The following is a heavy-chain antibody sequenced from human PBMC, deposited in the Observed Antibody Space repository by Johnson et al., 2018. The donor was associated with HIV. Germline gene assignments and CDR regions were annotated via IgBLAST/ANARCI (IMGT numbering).Heavy chain of an antibody. CDR2: ISYDGRNK. CDR3: ARGAFLKVYVSDDAFDI. Sequence: QVQLVESGGGVVQPGKSLRLSCSASRFTFSNYAMNWVRHAPGKGLEWMAIISYDGRNKNHADSVKGRFTISRDNSKNTLYLQLNNLRAEDTAVYYCARGAFLKVYVSDDAFDIWGQGTMVTVSS. D-gene: IGHD2-8*01. CDR1: RFTFSNYA. V-gene: IGHV3-30*03. J-gene: IGHJ3*02.